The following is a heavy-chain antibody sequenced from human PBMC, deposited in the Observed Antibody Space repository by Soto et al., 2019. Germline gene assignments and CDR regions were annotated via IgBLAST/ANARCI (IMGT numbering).Heavy chain of an antibody. Sequence: GGSLRLSCAASGFTFSNAWMNWVRQAPGKGLEWVGRIKSKTDGGTTDYAAPVKGRFTISRDDSKNTLYLQMNSLKTEDTAVYYCTTDEEGYYDFWSGYPKAHDYWGQGTLVTVSS. J-gene: IGHJ4*02. CDR1: GFTFSNAW. D-gene: IGHD3-3*01. V-gene: IGHV3-15*07. CDR3: TTDEEGYYDFWSGYPKAHDY. CDR2: IKSKTDGGTT.